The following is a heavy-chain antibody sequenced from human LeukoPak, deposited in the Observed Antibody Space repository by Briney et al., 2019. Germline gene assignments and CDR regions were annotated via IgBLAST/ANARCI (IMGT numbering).Heavy chain of an antibody. V-gene: IGHV4-59*08. D-gene: IGHD6-19*01. J-gene: IGHJ4*02. CDR2: IYYIGNT. CDR1: GGSLSPNY. Sequence: PSETLSLTCTVSGGSLSPNYWSWIRQPPGKGLEWIGYIYYIGNTNYNPSLKSRVAISVDTSRNQFSLKLNSVTAADTAVYYCARQCCPAVAGTFFDYWGQGTPVTVSS. CDR3: ARQCCPAVAGTFFDY.